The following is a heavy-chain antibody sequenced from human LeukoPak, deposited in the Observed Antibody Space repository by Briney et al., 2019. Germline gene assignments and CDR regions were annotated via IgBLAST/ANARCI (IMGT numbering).Heavy chain of an antibody. CDR2: IYPGDSDT. D-gene: IGHD6-13*01. CDR3: ARSRIAAAVIGLMSFDY. Sequence: GESLKISCKGSGYSFTSYWIGWVRQMPGKGLEWMGIIYPGDSDTRYSPSFQGQVTISADKSISTAYLQWSSLKASDTAMYYCARSRIAAAVIGLMSFDYWGQGTLVTVSS. J-gene: IGHJ4*02. CDR1: GYSFTSYW. V-gene: IGHV5-51*01.